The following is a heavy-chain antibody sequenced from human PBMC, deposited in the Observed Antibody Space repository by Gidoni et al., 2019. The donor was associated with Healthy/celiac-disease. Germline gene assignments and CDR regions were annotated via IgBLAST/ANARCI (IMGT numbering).Heavy chain of an antibody. CDR2: ISWNSGSI. Sequence: GLEWVSGISWNSGSIGYADSVKGRFTISRDNAKNSLYLQMNSLRAEDTALYYCAKDTNGDFYWYFDLWGRGTLVTVSS. CDR3: AKDTNGDFYWYFDL. J-gene: IGHJ2*01. V-gene: IGHV3-9*01. D-gene: IGHD4-17*01.